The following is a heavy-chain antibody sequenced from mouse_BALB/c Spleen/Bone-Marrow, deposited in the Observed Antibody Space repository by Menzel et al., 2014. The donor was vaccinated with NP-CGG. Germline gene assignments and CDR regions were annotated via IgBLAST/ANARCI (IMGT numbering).Heavy chain of an antibody. CDR3: AIDGYDGGARRYDY. CDR2: IRNKANGYTI. CDR1: GFTFTDYY. J-gene: IGHJ2*01. Sequence: DVMLVESGGGLVQPGGSLSLSCATSGFTFTDYYMNWVRQPPGKALERLGFIRNKANGYTIEYSASVKGRFTITRDNSKSILYLRMNTVRADDIATYYCAIDGYDGGARRYDYLGQGTTLTVSS. D-gene: IGHD2-2*01. V-gene: IGHV7-3*02.